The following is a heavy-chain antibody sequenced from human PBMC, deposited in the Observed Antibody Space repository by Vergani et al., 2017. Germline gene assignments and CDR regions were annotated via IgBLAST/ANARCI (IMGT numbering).Heavy chain of an antibody. CDR1: GYSFTSYW. J-gene: IGHJ5*02. CDR2: IYPGDSDT. CDR3: ARXARDGYNMGGWFDP. V-gene: IGHV5-51*01. Sequence: EVQLVQSGAEVKKPGESVKISCKGSGYSFTSYWIGWVRQMPGKGLEWMGIIYPGDSDTRYSPSFQGQVTISADKSISTAYLQWSSLKASDTAMYYCARXARDGYNMGGWFDPWGQGTLVTVSS. D-gene: IGHD5-24*01.